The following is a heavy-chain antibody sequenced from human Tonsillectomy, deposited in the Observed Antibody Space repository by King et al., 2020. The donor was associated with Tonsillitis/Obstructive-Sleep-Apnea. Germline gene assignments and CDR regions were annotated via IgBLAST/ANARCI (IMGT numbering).Heavy chain of an antibody. Sequence: DVQLVESGGGLVQPGGSLRLSCAASGFTFSSYEMNWVRQAPGKGLEWVSYISSSGSTIYYADSVKGRFTISRDNAKNSLYLQMNSLRAEDTAVYYCARETGGIADAFDIWGQGTMVTVSS. CDR3: ARETGGIADAFDI. J-gene: IGHJ3*02. CDR1: GFTFSSYE. D-gene: IGHD6-13*01. CDR2: ISSSGSTI. V-gene: IGHV3-48*03.